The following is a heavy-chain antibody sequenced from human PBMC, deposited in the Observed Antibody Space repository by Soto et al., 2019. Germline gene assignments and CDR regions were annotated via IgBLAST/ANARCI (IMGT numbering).Heavy chain of an antibody. D-gene: IGHD3-3*01. CDR2: ISAYNGNT. CDR1: GYTFTSYG. Sequence: ASVKVSCKASGYTFTSYGISWVRQAPGQGLEWMGWISAYNGNTNYAQKLQGRVTMTTDTSTSTAYMELRSLRSDDTAVYYCARVDTPASVITILEAVTNWFDPWGQGTLVTVSS. J-gene: IGHJ5*02. CDR3: ARVDTPASVITILEAVTNWFDP. V-gene: IGHV1-18*01.